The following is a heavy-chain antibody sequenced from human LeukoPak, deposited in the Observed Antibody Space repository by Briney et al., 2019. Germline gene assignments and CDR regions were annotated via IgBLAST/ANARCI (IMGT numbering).Heavy chain of an antibody. CDR1: GFTVNSNY. Sequence: GGSLRLSCVASGFTVNSNYMTWVRQAPGKGLEWVSVMFSGGATYFADSVKGRFTISRDDSNNTLSLHMKILRTDDTAVYYCAKGVGVRGVIPQTLDSWGQGTLVIVSS. CDR2: MFSGGAT. CDR3: AKGVGVRGVIPQTLDS. J-gene: IGHJ5*01. V-gene: IGHV3-53*01. D-gene: IGHD3-10*01.